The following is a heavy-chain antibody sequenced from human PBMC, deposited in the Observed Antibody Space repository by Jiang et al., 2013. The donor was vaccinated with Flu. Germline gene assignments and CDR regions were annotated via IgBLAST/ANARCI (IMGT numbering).Heavy chain of an antibody. CDR1: GGSFSSYY. CDR2: IYYSGST. D-gene: IGHD2-8*01. CDR3: ARHSFRMQHHFDY. Sequence: LLKPSETLSLTCAVYGGSFSSYYWGWIRQPPGKGLEWIGSIYYSGSTYYNPSLKSRVTISVDTSKNQFSLKLSSVTAADTAVYYCARHSFRMQHHFDYWGQGTLVTVSS. J-gene: IGHJ4*02. V-gene: IGHV4-39*01.